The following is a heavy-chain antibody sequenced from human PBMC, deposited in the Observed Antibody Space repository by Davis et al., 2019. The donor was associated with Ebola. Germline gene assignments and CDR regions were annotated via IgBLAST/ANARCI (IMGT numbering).Heavy chain of an antibody. D-gene: IGHD6-13*01. CDR3: AREGWGIAAARTGTYYYGMDV. J-gene: IGHJ6*02. V-gene: IGHV4-59*01. CDR2: IYYSGST. Sequence: GSLRLSCTVSGGSISSYYWSWIRQPPGKGLEWIGYIYYSGSTNYNPSLKSRVTISVDTSKNQFSLKLSSVTAADTAVYYCAREGWGIAAARTGTYYYGMDVWGQGTTVTVSS. CDR1: GGSISSYY.